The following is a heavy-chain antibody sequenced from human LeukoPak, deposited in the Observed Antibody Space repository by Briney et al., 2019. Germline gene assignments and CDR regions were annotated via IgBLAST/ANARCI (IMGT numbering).Heavy chain of an antibody. CDR2: IYPGDSGP. CDR3: GMSGDRVPLQDDVFDV. V-gene: IGHV5-51*01. Sequence: GESLKISCKVSGYSFASYCIGWVRQMPGKGLEWMGIIYPGDSGPTYSPSFQGQVTISVDKSISTAYLQWSSLQASDTAMYYCGMSGDRVPLQDDVFDVWGQGTMVTVST. J-gene: IGHJ3*01. CDR1: GYSFASYC. D-gene: IGHD1-26*01.